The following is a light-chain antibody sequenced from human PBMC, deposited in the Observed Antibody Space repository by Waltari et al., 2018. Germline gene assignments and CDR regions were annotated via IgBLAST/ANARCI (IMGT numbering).Light chain of an antibody. CDR1: QSLVRSDGSTY. V-gene: IGKV2-30*02. Sequence: DVVMTQSPLSLPVTLGQPASISCTSSQSLVRSDGSTYLHWFQLRPGQSPRRLIYKISNRGSGVPDRFSGRGSGTDFTLKISRVEAEDVGVYYCVQHSHWPLTFGGGTQVEIK. CDR2: KIS. J-gene: IGKJ4*01. CDR3: VQHSHWPLT.